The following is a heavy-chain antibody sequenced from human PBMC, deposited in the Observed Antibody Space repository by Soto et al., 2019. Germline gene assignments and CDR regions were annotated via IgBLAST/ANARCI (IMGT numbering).Heavy chain of an antibody. CDR3: AKYSDSSDWYFDL. CDR2: ISSNSGI. J-gene: IGHJ2*01. V-gene: IGHV3-9*01. D-gene: IGHD3-22*01. Sequence: EVQLVESGGGLVQPGRSLRLSCGASGFTFDDCAMRWVRQAPGKGLEWVSGISSNSGIGYADSVKGLFTIFRDNAKNSLYLQMNSLRAEDTALYYCAKYSDSSDWYFDLWGRGTLVTVFS. CDR1: GFTFDDCA.